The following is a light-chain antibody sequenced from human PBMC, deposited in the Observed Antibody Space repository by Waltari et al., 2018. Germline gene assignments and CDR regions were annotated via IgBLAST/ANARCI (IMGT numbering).Light chain of an antibody. Sequence: DIQMTQSPSSLSASVEDRVTITCRASQSIRSYLNWYQQKPGKAPKLLIYAASSLQSGVPSRFSGSGSGTDFTLTISSLRPEDFATYYCQQSYSTPPTFGHGTKEEVK. CDR2: AAS. CDR1: QSIRSY. J-gene: IGKJ1*01. CDR3: QQSYSTPPT. V-gene: IGKV1-39*01.